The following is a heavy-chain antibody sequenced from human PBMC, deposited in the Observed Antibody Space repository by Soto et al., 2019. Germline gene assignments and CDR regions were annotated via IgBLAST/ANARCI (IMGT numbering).Heavy chain of an antibody. Sequence: QVQLVQSGAEEKKPGASVKVSCKASGYTFTSYAMHWVRQAPGQRLEWMGWINAGNGNTKYSQKFQGRVTITRDTSASTADMELSSLRSEDTAVYYCAREVGLGVGARTYAFDIWGQGTMVTVSS. CDR2: INAGNGNT. V-gene: IGHV1-3*05. CDR1: GYTFTSYA. D-gene: IGHD1-26*01. CDR3: AREVGLGVGARTYAFDI. J-gene: IGHJ3*02.